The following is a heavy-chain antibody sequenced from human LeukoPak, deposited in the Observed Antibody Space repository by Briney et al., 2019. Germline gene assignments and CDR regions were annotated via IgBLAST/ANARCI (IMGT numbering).Heavy chain of an antibody. J-gene: IGHJ3*02. CDR2: IIPILGIA. D-gene: IGHD3-22*01. V-gene: IGHV1-69*04. Sequence: ASVKVSCKASGYTFTSYYMHWVRQAPGQGLEWMGRIIPILGIANYAQKFQGRVTITADKSTSTAYMELSSLRSEDTAVYYCAREGAYYDSSVVGGAFDIWGQGTMVTVSS. CDR3: AREGAYYDSSVVGGAFDI. CDR1: GYTFTSYY.